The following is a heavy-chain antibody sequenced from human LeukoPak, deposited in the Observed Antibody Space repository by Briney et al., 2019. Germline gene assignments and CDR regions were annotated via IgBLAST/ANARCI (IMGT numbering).Heavy chain of an antibody. CDR2: INPYSGGT. Sequence: GASVKVSCKASGYTFTAYYMNWLRQAPGQGLEWMGWINPYSGGTNYAQTLQGRVTMTTDTSTSTAYMELRSLRSDDTAVYYCAREGYYYDSSGYYSSWLDPWGQGTLVTVSS. J-gene: IGHJ5*02. D-gene: IGHD3-22*01. CDR1: GYTFTAYY. V-gene: IGHV1-18*04. CDR3: AREGYYYDSSGYYSSWLDP.